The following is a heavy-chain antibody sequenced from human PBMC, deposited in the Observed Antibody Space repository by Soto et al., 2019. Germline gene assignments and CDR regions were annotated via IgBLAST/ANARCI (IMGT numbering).Heavy chain of an antibody. J-gene: IGHJ4*02. Sequence: LETLSVSCTVSDGPSGSYDWSRIRQTEGKGLESIGRIYAREGANYNPSLKSRVTMTQDTSKKQCFLELTAVTDADVAVYYCTRDSMSADCSCYSDYWGQGTLVTVPS. V-gene: IGHV4-4*07. CDR3: TRDSMSADCSCYSDY. D-gene: IGHD6-13*01. CDR1: DGPSGSYD. CDR2: IYAREGA.